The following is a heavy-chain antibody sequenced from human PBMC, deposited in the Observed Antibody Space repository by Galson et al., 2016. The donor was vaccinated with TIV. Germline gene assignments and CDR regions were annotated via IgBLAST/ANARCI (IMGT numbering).Heavy chain of an antibody. V-gene: IGHV1-69*13. CDR1: GGIFRSNA. CDR3: ARSPHYHSSYMDV. Sequence: SVKVSCKASGGIFRSNAINWVRQAPGQGLEWMGGIIAIFDTANYAQKFQGRVSIAADESASTAYLELTSLRSDDTAVYYCARSPHYHSSYMDVWGKGTTVTVSS. J-gene: IGHJ6*03. CDR2: IIAIFDTA.